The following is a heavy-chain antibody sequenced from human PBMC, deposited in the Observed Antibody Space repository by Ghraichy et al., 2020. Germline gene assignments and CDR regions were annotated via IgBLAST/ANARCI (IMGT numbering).Heavy chain of an antibody. V-gene: IGHV4-39*01. J-gene: IGHJ4*02. Sequence: GSLRLSCSVSGGSISSSSYYWGWIRQPPGKGLEWIGSIYYSGSTYYNPSLKGRVTISVDTSKNQFSLKLSSVTAADTAVYYCARPSGIAVAAAFDYWGQGTLVTVSS. CDR1: GGSISSSSYY. CDR2: IYYSGST. D-gene: IGHD6-19*01. CDR3: ARPSGIAVAAAFDY.